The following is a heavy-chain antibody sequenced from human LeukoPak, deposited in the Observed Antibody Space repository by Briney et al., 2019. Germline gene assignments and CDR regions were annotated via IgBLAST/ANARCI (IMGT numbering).Heavy chain of an antibody. CDR1: GYTFTGYF. D-gene: IGHD6-19*01. V-gene: IGHV1-2*02. CDR3: ATGGWYVEIDY. J-gene: IGHJ4*02. CDR2: INPNNGGT. Sequence: GASVKVSFKASGYTFTGYFMQWVRQAPGQALEWMGRINPNNGGTNYAQKFQGRVTMTRDTSISTAYMELSSLRPDDTAVYYCATGGWYVEIDYWGQGTLVTVSS.